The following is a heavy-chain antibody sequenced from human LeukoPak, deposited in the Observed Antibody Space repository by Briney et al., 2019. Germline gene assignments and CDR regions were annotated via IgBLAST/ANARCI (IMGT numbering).Heavy chain of an antibody. Sequence: GGSLRLSCAASGFTFSSYWMHWVRQAPGKGLVWVAGIHGDGTIIYYADSVKGRFTISRDNSKNTLYLQMNSLRAEDTAVYYCAKDSRAIKPRTFDIWGQGTMVTVSS. J-gene: IGHJ3*02. CDR2: IHGDGTII. D-gene: IGHD5-12*01. V-gene: IGHV3-74*01. CDR1: GFTFSSYW. CDR3: AKDSRAIKPRTFDI.